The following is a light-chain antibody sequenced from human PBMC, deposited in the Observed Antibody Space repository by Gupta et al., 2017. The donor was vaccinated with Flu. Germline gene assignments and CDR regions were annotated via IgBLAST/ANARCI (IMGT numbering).Light chain of an antibody. V-gene: IGKV3-15*01. CDR3: QQSNKWPRT. J-gene: IGKJ1*01. CDR2: GGS. Sequence: GERATLSCRASHSVSSTLAWYQQRPGQAPRLLIYGGSTRATGIPARFSGSGFGTEFTLTITSLQSEDCAVYYCQQSNKWPRTFGQGTKVEFK. CDR1: HSVSST.